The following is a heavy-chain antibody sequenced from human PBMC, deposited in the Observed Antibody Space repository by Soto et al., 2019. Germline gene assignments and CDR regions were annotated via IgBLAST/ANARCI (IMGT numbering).Heavy chain of an antibody. CDR2: ISYDGSNK. V-gene: IGHV3-30*18. J-gene: IGHJ6*02. Sequence: PGWSLRLSCAASGFTFSSYGMHWVRQAPGKGLEWVAVISYDGSNKYYADSVKGRFTISRDNSKNTLYLQMNSLRAEDTAVYYCAKNYYGMDVWGQGTTVTVSS. CDR3: AKNYYGMDV. CDR1: GFTFSSYG.